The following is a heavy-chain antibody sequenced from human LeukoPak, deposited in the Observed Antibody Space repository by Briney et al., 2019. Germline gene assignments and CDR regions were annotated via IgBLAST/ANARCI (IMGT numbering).Heavy chain of an antibody. CDR1: GGTFSSYA. CDR2: IIPIFGTA. J-gene: IGHJ4*02. V-gene: IGHV1-69*06. CDR3: AKDLGDPRDYFDY. Sequence: GASVKVSCKASGGTFSSYAISWVRQAPGQGLEWMGGIIPIFGTANYAQKFQGRVTITADKSTSTAYMELSSLRSEDTAVYYCAKDLGDPRDYFDYWGQGTLVTVSS. D-gene: IGHD2-21*01.